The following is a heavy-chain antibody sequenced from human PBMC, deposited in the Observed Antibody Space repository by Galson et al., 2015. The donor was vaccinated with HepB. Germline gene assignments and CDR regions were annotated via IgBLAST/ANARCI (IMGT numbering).Heavy chain of an antibody. D-gene: IGHD3-10*01. J-gene: IGHJ6*02. Sequence: SLRLSCAASGFTFSSYGMHWVRQAPGKGLEWVAVISYDGSNKYYADSVKGRFTISRDNSKNTLYLQMNSLRAEDTAVYYCAKRELDVWGQGTTVTVSS. CDR2: ISYDGSNK. CDR1: GFTFSSYG. CDR3: AKRELDV. V-gene: IGHV3-30*18.